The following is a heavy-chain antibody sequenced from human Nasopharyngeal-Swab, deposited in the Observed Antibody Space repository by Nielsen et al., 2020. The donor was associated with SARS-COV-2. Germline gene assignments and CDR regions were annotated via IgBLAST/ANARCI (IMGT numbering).Heavy chain of an antibody. CDR3: ARGGAGSHWRYYIDY. J-gene: IGHJ4*02. D-gene: IGHD2-8*02. CDR1: GASISSQY. Sequence: SETLSLTCLVSGASISSQYWTWLRQPPGKGLEWVGYIYDSGVTEYNPSLQSRVTISVDKSKNQFSLRLSSVSAADTAIYYCARGGAGSHWRYYIDYWGQGTLVTVSP. V-gene: IGHV4-59*11. CDR2: IYDSGVT.